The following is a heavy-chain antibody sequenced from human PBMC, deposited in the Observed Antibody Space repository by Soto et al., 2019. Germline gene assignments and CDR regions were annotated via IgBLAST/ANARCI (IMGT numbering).Heavy chain of an antibody. Sequence: NPSETLSLTCTVSGGSISSSTYYWGWIRQPPGKGLEWIGSIYYSGITYYTSSLKSRVTISVDTSKNQFSLRLSSVTAADTAVYYCARQGGYNFPPSFFDYWGQGTLVTVSS. CDR2: IYYSGIT. V-gene: IGHV4-39*01. J-gene: IGHJ4*02. CDR1: GGSISSSTYY. D-gene: IGHD5-12*01. CDR3: ARQGGYNFPPSFFDY.